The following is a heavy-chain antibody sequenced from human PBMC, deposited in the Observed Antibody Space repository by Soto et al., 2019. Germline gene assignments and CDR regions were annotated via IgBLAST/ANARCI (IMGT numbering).Heavy chain of an antibody. D-gene: IGHD1-26*01. CDR2: INNSSSTI. V-gene: IGHV3-48*01. CDR3: ARVTPSSGNDN. CDR1: GFTFSSNS. J-gene: IGHJ4*02. Sequence: EVQLVESGGGLVQPGGSLRLSCAVSGFTFSSNSMNWVRQSPGKGLEWVSYINNSSSTILYADSVKGRFTISRDTAESSLFLQMNSLRADDTAVYYCARVTPSSGNDNWGQGTLVTVSA.